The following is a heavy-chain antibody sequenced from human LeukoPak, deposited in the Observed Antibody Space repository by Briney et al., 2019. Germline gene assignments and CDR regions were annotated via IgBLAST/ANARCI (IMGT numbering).Heavy chain of an antibody. D-gene: IGHD2/OR15-2a*01. J-gene: IGHJ4*02. CDR3: ARDLSISTTVPRGHFDY. CDR1: GYTFTSYG. V-gene: IGHV1-18*01. CDR2: ISAYNGNT. Sequence: ASVKVSCKASGYTFTSYGISWVRQAPGQGLEWMGWISAYNGNTNYAQKLQGRVTMTTDTSTRTAYMEVRSLRTDDTAVYYCARDLSISTTVPRGHFDYWGQGTLVTVSS.